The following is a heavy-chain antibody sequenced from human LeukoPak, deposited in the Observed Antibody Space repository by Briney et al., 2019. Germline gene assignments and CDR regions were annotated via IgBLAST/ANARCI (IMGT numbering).Heavy chain of an antibody. J-gene: IGHJ6*02. D-gene: IGHD3-22*01. CDR2: IGAYNGNT. CDR1: GYTFTSYG. Sequence: ASVKVSCKASGYTFTSYGISWVRQAPGQGLEWMGWIGAYNGNTNYAQKLQGRVTMTTDTSTSTAYMELRSLRSDDTAVYYCARATPYDSSGYYYLYYYGMDVWGQGTTVTVSS. CDR3: ARATPYDSSGYYYLYYYGMDV. V-gene: IGHV1-18*01.